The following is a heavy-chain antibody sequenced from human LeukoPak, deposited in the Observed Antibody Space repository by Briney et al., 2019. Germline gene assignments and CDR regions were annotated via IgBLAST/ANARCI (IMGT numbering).Heavy chain of an antibody. D-gene: IGHD5-24*01. CDR3: ARAFRDVIFDY. CDR2: ISSSSNYI. Sequence: GGSQRLSCAASGFTFSSYSMNWVRQAPGKGLEWVSSISSSSNYIYYADSVKGRFTISRDNAKNSLYLQMNSLRAEDTAVYYCARAFRDVIFDYWGQGTLVTVSS. V-gene: IGHV3-21*01. J-gene: IGHJ4*02. CDR1: GFTFSSYS.